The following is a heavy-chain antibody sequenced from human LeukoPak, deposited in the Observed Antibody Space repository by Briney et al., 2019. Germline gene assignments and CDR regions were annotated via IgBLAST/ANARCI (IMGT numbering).Heavy chain of an antibody. V-gene: IGHV1-69*02. J-gene: IGHJ4*02. D-gene: IGHD1-26*01. CDR1: GGTFSSCT. CDR2: IIPILGIA. Sequence: ASVKVSCKASGGTFSSCTIGWVRQAPGQGLEWMGRIIPILGIANYAQKFQGRVTITADKSTSTAYMELSSLRSEDTAVYYCARGRGGDGGVGATANWGQGTLVTVSS. CDR3: ARGRGGDGGVGATAN.